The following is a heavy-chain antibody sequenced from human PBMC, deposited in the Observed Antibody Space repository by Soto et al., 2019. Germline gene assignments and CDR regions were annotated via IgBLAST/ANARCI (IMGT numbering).Heavy chain of an antibody. CDR1: GGSISSGGYS. CDR3: ARGVTTVTTSDY. J-gene: IGHJ4*02. CDR2: IYHSGST. V-gene: IGHV4-30-2*01. Sequence: QLQLQESGSGLVKPSQTLSLTCAVSGGSISSGGYSCNWIRQPPGKGLQWIGYIYHSGSTYYNPSPKSRITISVDRSKNQCSLKLSSVTAAYTAVYYCARGVTTVTTSDYWGQGTLVTVSS. D-gene: IGHD4-17*01.